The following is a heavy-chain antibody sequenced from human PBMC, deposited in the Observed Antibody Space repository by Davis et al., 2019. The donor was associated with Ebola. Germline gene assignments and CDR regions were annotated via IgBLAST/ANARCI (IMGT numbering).Heavy chain of an antibody. CDR3: ARRQLGEFPVFDP. D-gene: IGHD3-10*01. CDR1: RGTFSRFA. V-gene: IGHV1-69*13. Sequence: SVKVSCKASRGTFSRFAFSWVRQAPGHGLEWMGEIIPRLDTTQFAQKFQGKLTITADEVTGTAFMELERLTSEDTAVYYCARRQLGEFPVFDPWGQGTLVTVSS. J-gene: IGHJ5*02. CDR2: IIPRLDTT.